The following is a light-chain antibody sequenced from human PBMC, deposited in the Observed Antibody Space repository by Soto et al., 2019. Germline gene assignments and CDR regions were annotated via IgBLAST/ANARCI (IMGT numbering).Light chain of an antibody. V-gene: IGLV1-51*01. CDR2: DNN. CDR3: GTWNSALRARV. CDR1: SSTIGSNF. J-gene: IGLJ3*02. Sequence: QAVVTQPPSVSAAPGQRVTISCSGSSSTIGSNFVSWYKQSPGTAPTLLIYDNNKRPSGIPDRFTGAKSGTSATLGITGLQPGDEAVYYCGTWNSALRARVFGGGTKLTVL.